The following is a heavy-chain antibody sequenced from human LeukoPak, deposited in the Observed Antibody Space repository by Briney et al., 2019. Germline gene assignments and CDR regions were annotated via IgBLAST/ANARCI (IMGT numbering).Heavy chain of an antibody. D-gene: IGHD6-13*01. CDR1: GYTFTGYY. CDR2: INPNSGGT. V-gene: IGHV1-2*02. CDR3: ARDERAAAGTAEFDY. Sequence: ASVKVSCKASGYTFTGYYMHWVRQAPGQGLEWMGWINPNSGGTNYAQKFQGRVTMTRDTSISTAYMELSRLSSVTAADTAVYYCARDERAAAGTAEFDYWGQGTLVTVSS. J-gene: IGHJ4*02.